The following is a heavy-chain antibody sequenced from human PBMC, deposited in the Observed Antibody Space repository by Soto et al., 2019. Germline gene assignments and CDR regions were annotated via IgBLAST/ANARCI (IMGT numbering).Heavy chain of an antibody. J-gene: IGHJ6*04. Sequence: QVQLVQSGAEVKKPGASVKVSCKASGYTFTGYYMHWVRQAPGQGLEWMGWINPNSGGTNYAQKFQGWVTMTRDTSISTAYMELSRPRSDDTTVYYCARDGAHCSSPSCYLYYYGMDVWGKGTTVTVSS. CDR1: GYTFTGYY. CDR3: ARDGAHCSSPSCYLYYYGMDV. V-gene: IGHV1-2*04. D-gene: IGHD2-2*01. CDR2: INPNSGGT.